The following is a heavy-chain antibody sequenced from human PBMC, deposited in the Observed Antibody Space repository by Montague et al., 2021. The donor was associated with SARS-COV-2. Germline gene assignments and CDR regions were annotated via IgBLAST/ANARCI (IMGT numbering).Heavy chain of an antibody. D-gene: IGHD1-1*01. CDR2: IYHSGST. J-gene: IGHJ4*02. Sequence: TLSLTCAVSGGSISSGGYSWSWIRQPPGKGLEWIGYIYHSGSTQYNPSLKGRITISVDTSKNQFSLKPTSVTAADTAVYFCARGITTAGKWGQGTLVTVSS. CDR3: ARGITTAGK. V-gene: IGHV4-30-2*05. CDR1: GGSISSGGYS.